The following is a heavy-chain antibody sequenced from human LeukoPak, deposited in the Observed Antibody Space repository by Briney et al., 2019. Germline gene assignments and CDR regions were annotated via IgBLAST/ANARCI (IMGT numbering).Heavy chain of an antibody. CDR1: GDSISSYY. J-gene: IGHJ4*02. CDR3: AKSQDGGRLFHFDY. V-gene: IGHV4-59*01. CDR2: IYYVGST. Sequence: SETLSLTCTVSGDSISSYYWSWIRQPPGKGLEWIGYIYYVGSTNYNPSLKSRVTISGDASKNQFSLKLSSVTAADTAVYFCAKSQDGGRLFHFDYWGQGTLVTVSS. D-gene: IGHD1-26*01.